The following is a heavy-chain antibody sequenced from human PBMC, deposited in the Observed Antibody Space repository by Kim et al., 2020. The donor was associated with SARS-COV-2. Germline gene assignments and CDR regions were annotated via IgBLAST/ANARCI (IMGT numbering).Heavy chain of an antibody. J-gene: IGHJ6*02. CDR2: INHSGST. D-gene: IGHD2-15*01. CDR3: ARGLARPYCSGGSCYSPYYYYYYGMDV. CDR1: GGSFSGYY. V-gene: IGHV4-34*01. Sequence: SETLSLTCAVYGGSFSGYYWSWIRQPPGKGLEWIGEINHSGSTNYNPSLKSRVTISVDTSKNQFSLKLSSVTAADTAVYYCARGLARPYCSGGSCYSPYYYYYYGMDVWGQGTTVTVSS.